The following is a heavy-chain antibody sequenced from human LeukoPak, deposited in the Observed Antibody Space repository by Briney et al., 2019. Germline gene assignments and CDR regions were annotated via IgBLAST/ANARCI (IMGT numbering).Heavy chain of an antibody. CDR1: GGSVSSGSYY. CDR3: ARDTGWQPNVFDI. D-gene: IGHD6-19*01. V-gene: IGHV4-61*01. CDR2: IYYSGST. Sequence: SETLSLTCTVSGGSVSSGSYYRSWIRQPPGKGLEWIGYIYYSGSTNNNPSLKSRVTISLDTSKNQFSLKLSSVTAADTAVYYYARDTGWQPNVFDIWGQGTMVTVSS. J-gene: IGHJ3*02.